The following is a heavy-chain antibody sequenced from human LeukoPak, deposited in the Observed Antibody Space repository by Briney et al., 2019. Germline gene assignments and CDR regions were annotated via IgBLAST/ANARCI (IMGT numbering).Heavy chain of an antibody. Sequence: GGSLRLSCAASGFTFSSYAMSWVRQAPGKGLEWVSAISGSGGSTYYADSVKGRFTISRDNSKNSLYLQMNSLRAEDTAVYYCARSPLITMIVPDYWGQGTLVTVSS. CDR1: GFTFSSYA. CDR3: ARSPLITMIVPDY. D-gene: IGHD3-22*01. V-gene: IGHV3-23*01. J-gene: IGHJ4*02. CDR2: ISGSGGST.